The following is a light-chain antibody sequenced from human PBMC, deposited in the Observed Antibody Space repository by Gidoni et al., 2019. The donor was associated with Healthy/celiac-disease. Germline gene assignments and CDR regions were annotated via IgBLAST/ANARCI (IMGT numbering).Light chain of an antibody. CDR2: GAS. CDR3: QQYNNWSPLT. V-gene: IGKV3-15*01. CDR1: QSVSSN. J-gene: IGKJ4*01. Sequence: EIVMTQSPATLSVSPGVRATLSCRASQSVSSNLAWSQQKPGQAPRLLIYGASTRATGIPARFRGSGCVTEFTLTISSMQSEDFAVYYCQQYNNWSPLTFGGGTKVEIK.